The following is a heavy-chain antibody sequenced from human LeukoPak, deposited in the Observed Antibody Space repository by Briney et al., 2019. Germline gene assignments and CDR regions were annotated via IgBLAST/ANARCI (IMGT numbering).Heavy chain of an antibody. D-gene: IGHD3-9*01. J-gene: IGHJ4*02. CDR3: ARSVYYDILTGYSQYYFDY. CDR1: GDSVSSNSAA. Sequence: SQTLSLTCAISGDSVSSNSAAWNWIRQSPSRSLEWLGRTYYRSKWYNDYAVSVKSRITINPDTSKNQFSLQLNSVTPEDTAVYYCARSVYYDILTGYSQYYFDYWGQGTLVTVSS. V-gene: IGHV6-1*01. CDR2: TYYRSKWYN.